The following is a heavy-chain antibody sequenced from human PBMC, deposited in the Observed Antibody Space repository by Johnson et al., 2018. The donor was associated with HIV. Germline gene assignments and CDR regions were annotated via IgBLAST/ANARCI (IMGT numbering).Heavy chain of an antibody. CDR2: ISGSGGST. D-gene: IGHD5-24*01. V-gene: IGHV3-23*04. CDR1: GFTFSSYA. CDR3: ATVEMASHDAFDI. J-gene: IGHJ3*02. Sequence: VQLVESVGGLVQPGGSLRLSCAASGFTFSSYAMSWVRQAPGKGLEWVSAISGSGGSTYYADSVKGRFTISRDNSKNTLYLQMNSLRAEDTAVYYCATVEMASHDAFDIWGQGTMVTVSS.